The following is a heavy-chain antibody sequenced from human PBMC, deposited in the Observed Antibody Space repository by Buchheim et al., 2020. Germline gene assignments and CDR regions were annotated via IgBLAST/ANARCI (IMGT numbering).Heavy chain of an antibody. V-gene: IGHV3-74*03. CDR1: GFAFNNFW. D-gene: IGHD3-16*01. J-gene: IGHJ4*02. CDR2: ITSDGIST. Sequence: EVQLVESGGGLVQPGGSLRLSCAASGFAFNNFWMHWVRQAPGKGLEWVSHITSDGISTTYADSVKGRFTISRDNAKNTLYLPLSGLRAEDTAVYYCARGLGGFDYWGQGTL. CDR3: ARGLGGFDY.